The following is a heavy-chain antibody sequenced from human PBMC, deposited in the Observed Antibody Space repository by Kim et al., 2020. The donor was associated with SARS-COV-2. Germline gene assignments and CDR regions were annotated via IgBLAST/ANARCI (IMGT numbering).Heavy chain of an antibody. CDR1: GFTFDDYA. CDR3: AKAHYGSGRTLTADWFDP. D-gene: IGHD3-10*01. V-gene: IGHV3-9*01. Sequence: GGSLRLSCAASGFTFDDYAMHWVRQSPGKGLEWVSGISWNSGSIGYADSVKGRFTISRDNAKNSLYLQMNSLRAEDTALYYCAKAHYGSGRTLTADWFDPWGQGTLVTVSS. CDR2: ISWNSGSI. J-gene: IGHJ5*02.